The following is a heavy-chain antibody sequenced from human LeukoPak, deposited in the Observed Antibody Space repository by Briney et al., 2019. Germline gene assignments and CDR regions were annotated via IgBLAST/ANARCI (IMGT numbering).Heavy chain of an antibody. CDR3: ARVWGYCSGGSCYSIPWFDP. CDR1: GGSISNYY. J-gene: IGHJ5*02. D-gene: IGHD2-15*01. V-gene: IGHV4-59*12. CDR2: IYYTGNT. Sequence: SETLSLTCTVSGGSISNYYWNWIRQPPGKGLEWIGYIYYTGNTNYNPSLKSRVTISVDTSKNQFSLKLSSVTAADTAVYYCARVWGYCSGGSCYSIPWFDPWGQGTLVTVSS.